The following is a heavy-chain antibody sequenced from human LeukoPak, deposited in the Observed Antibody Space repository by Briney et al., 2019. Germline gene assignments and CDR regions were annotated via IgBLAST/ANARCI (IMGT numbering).Heavy chain of an antibody. CDR1: GFTFDDYA. D-gene: IGHD4-11*01. J-gene: IGHJ4*02. CDR2: ISVDGGST. Sequence: GGSLRLSCAASGFTFDDYAMHWVRQAPGKGLEWVSLISVDGGSTSYADSVKGRFTLSRDNGRNSLYLQMNSLRAKDTAVYYCAKMTTQFFDYWGQGTLVTVTS. V-gene: IGHV3-43*02. CDR3: AKMTTQFFDY.